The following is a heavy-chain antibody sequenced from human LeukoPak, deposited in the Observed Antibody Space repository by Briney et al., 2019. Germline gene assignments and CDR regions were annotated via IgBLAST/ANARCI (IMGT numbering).Heavy chain of an antibody. J-gene: IGHJ4*02. D-gene: IGHD5-12*01. CDR3: ARGMGGYSGYVFDY. CDR1: GGSISSGGYS. V-gene: IGHV4-30-2*01. CDR2: IYHSGST. Sequence: SETLSLTCAVSGGSISSGGYSWSWIRQPPGKGLEWIGYIYHSGSTYYNPSLKSRVAISVDRSKNQFSLKLSSVTAADTAVYYCARGMGGYSGYVFDYWGQGTLVTVSS.